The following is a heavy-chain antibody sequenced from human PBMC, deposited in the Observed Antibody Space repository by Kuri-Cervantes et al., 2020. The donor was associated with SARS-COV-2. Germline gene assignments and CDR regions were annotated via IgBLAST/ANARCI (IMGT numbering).Heavy chain of an antibody. Sequence: APVKVSCKISGYTLTELTMHWVRQAPGKGLEWMGAFDPEDDERVYAQNFQGRVTMTEDTSTDTAYMELSSLRSEDTAIYYCATEDNGNSPLDYWGQGTLVTVSS. J-gene: IGHJ4*02. V-gene: IGHV1-24*01. D-gene: IGHD1-26*01. CDR1: GYTLTELT. CDR3: ATEDNGNSPLDY. CDR2: FDPEDDER.